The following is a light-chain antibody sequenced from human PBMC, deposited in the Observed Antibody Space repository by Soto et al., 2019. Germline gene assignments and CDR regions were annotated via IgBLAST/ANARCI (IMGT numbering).Light chain of an antibody. CDR2: DVS. V-gene: IGLV2-14*01. CDR1: SSDVGGYNY. Sequence: QSALTQPASVSGSPGQSITISCTGTSSDVGGYNYVSWYQQHPGKAPKLMIYDVSNRPSGVSNRFSGPKSGNTASLTISGLQPEDEADYYCSSYTSSSPPVVFGGVTKLTVL. J-gene: IGLJ2*01. CDR3: SSYTSSSPPVV.